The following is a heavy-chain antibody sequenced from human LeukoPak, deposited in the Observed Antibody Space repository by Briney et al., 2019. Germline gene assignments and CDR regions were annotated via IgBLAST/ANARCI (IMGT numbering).Heavy chain of an antibody. CDR3: AKDGAARWSRNDY. CDR2: IIPILGIA. D-gene: IGHD6-6*01. V-gene: IGHV1-69*04. CDR1: GGTFSSYA. J-gene: IGHJ4*02. Sequence: SVKVSCKASGGTFSSYAISWVRQAPGQGLEWMGRIIPILGIANYAQKFQGRVTITADKSTSTAYMELSSPRSEDTAVYYCAKDGAARWSRNDYWGQGTLVTVSS.